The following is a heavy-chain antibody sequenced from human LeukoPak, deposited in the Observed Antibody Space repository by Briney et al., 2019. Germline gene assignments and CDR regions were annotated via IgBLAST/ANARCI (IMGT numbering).Heavy chain of an antibody. Sequence: SSETLSLTCTVSGGSISSFNWSWIRQPPGKGLEWIGYIYYTRSTNYNPSLKSRVTMSVDTSKNQFSLKLSSVTAADTAVYYCGRELYDSSGYYFLDYWGQGTLVTVSS. CDR1: GGSISSFN. D-gene: IGHD3-22*01. CDR2: IYYTRST. V-gene: IGHV4-59*12. J-gene: IGHJ4*02. CDR3: GRELYDSSGYYFLDY.